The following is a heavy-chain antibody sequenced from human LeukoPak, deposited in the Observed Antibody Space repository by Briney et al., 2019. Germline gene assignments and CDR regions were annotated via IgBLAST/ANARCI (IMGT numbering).Heavy chain of an antibody. V-gene: IGHV4-39*01. CDR3: ARQISDYYYYYMDV. Sequence: PSETLSLTCTVSGGSISSRNYYWGWVRQSPGRGLEWVGSIYYTETTYYNPSLESRATISVDASKNPFSLKLRSVTAADTAQYYCARQISDYYYYYMDVWGTGTTVTVSS. J-gene: IGHJ6*03. D-gene: IGHD6-19*01. CDR1: GGSISSRNYY. CDR2: IYYTETT.